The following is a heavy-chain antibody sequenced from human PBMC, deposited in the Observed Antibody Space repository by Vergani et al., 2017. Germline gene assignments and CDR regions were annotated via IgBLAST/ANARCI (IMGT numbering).Heavy chain of an antibody. J-gene: IGHJ5*02. V-gene: IGHV4-59*01. CDR2: IYYSGST. CDR1: GGSISRYY. D-gene: IGHD3-3*01. CDR3: ARTTIFGVLRWFDP. Sequence: QVQLQESGPGLVKPSETLSLTCTFSGGSISRYYWSWIRQPPGKGLEWIGYIYYSGSTNYNPSLKRRVTISVDTSKNQFSLKLSSVTAADTAVYYCARTTIFGVLRWFDPWGQGTLVTVSA.